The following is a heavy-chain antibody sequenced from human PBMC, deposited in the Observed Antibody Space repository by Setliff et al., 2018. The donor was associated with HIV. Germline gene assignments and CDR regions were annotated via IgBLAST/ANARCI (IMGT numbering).Heavy chain of an antibody. CDR3: SRDPEGYYDSSGYYRRGFLNY. Sequence: GGSLRLSCAASGFTFSSYGMHWVRQAPGKGLEWVAVIWYDGSNKYYADSVKGRFTISRDNAKNSRYLQMNSLGAEDTAVYYCSRDPEGYYDSSGYYRRGFLNYWGQGTLVTVSS. V-gene: IGHV3-33*01. CDR2: IWYDGSNK. J-gene: IGHJ4*02. D-gene: IGHD3-22*01. CDR1: GFTFSSYG.